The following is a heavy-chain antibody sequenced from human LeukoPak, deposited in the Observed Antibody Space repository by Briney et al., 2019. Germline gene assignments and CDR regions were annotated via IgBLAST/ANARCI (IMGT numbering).Heavy chain of an antibody. J-gene: IGHJ4*02. Sequence: GGSLRLSCAASGFTFSSYWMSWVRQAPGKGLEWVANIKQDGSEKYYVDSVKGRFTISRDNAKNSLYLQMNGLRAEDTAVYYCARDDGYYYDSSGYYHDYWGQGTLVTVSS. V-gene: IGHV3-7*01. CDR3: ARDDGYYYDSSGYYHDY. CDR1: GFTFSSYW. D-gene: IGHD3-22*01. CDR2: IKQDGSEK.